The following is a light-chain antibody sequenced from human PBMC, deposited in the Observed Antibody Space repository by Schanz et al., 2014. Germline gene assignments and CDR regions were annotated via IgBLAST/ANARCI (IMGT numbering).Light chain of an antibody. V-gene: IGLV2-14*03. CDR3: NSFTSSHTHV. CDR1: SSDVGGYKY. Sequence: QSALTQPPSASGSPGQSITISCTGTSSDVGGYKYVSWYQQHPGKVPKLMIYDVSNRPSGVSNRFSGSKSGNTASLTISGLQAEDEADYYCNSFTSSHTHVFGGGTKLTVL. CDR2: DVS. J-gene: IGLJ3*02.